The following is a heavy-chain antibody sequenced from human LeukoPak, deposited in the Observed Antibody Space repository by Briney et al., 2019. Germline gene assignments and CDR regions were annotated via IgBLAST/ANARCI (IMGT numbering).Heavy chain of an antibody. Sequence: GGSLRLSCAVSGFTIRIYGMHWVRQAPGKGLEWVAMISHDGGAEHYGGSVKGRFTISRDDSKNTLYLQMNSLSTEDTALYYCAKDWGSSDWYNYFDPWGQGTLVTVSS. CDR1: GFTIRIYG. CDR3: AKDWGSSDWYNYFDP. V-gene: IGHV3-30*18. CDR2: ISHDGGAE. D-gene: IGHD6-19*01. J-gene: IGHJ5*02.